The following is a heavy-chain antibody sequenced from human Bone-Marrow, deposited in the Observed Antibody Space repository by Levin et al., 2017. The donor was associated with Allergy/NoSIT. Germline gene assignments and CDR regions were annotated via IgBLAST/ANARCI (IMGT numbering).Heavy chain of an antibody. Sequence: PGGSLRLFCAASGFTFDDYAMHWVRQAPGKGLEWVSGISWNSGSIGYADSVKGRFTISRDNAKNSLYLQMNSLRAEDTALYYCAKTRGIVPAALFDYWGQGTLVTVSS. CDR2: ISWNSGSI. CDR1: GFTFDDYA. J-gene: IGHJ4*02. CDR3: AKTRGIVPAALFDY. V-gene: IGHV3-9*01. D-gene: IGHD2-2*01.